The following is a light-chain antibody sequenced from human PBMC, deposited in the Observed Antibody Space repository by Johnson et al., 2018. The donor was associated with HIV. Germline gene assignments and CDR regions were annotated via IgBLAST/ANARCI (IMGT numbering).Light chain of an antibody. CDR3: GTWDSSLIAGGF. Sequence: QSVLSQPPSVSAAPGQKVTISCSGSSSKIGNNYVSWYQQLPGTAPKLLIYENNKRPSGIPDRFSGSKSGTSATLDITGLQTGAEADYYCGTWDSSLIAGGFFGTGTKVTVL. V-gene: IGLV1-51*02. CDR2: ENN. CDR1: SSKIGNNY. J-gene: IGLJ1*01.